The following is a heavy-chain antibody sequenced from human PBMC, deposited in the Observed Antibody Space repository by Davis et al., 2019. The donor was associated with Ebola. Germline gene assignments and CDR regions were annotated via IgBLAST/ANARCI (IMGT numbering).Heavy chain of an antibody. CDR3: ARGPWVITARRGLTLDF. CDR2: IIPMHDVT. J-gene: IGHJ4*02. Sequence: SVKVSCKASGYTFTDYPVHWVRQAPGRGLEWMGRIIPMHDVTNYSKKFQDRVTFSADTSTSTMYLTLTSLTSEDTAIYYCARGPWVITARRGLTLDFWGQGTLVTVSS. CDR1: GYTFTDYP. V-gene: IGHV1-69*04. D-gene: IGHD3-10*01.